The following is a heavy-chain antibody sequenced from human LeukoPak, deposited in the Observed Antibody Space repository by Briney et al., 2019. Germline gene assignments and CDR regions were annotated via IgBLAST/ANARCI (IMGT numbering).Heavy chain of an antibody. J-gene: IGHJ4*02. CDR3: ARRIWYGYFDY. CDR1: GGSFSGYY. V-gene: IGHV4-34*01. Sequence: SETLSLTCAVYGGSFSGYYWSWIRQPPGKGLEWIGEINHSGSTNYNPSLKSRVTISVDTSKNQFSLKLSSVTAADTAVYYCARRIWYGYFDYWGQGTLVTVSS. CDR2: INHSGST. D-gene: IGHD1-14*01.